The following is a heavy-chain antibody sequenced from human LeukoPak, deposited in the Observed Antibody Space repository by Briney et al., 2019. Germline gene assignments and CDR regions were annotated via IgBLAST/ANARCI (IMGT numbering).Heavy chain of an antibody. CDR1: GFTFSSYS. V-gene: IGHV3-21*01. D-gene: IGHD4-23*01. CDR2: ISSSSSYI. CDR3: ARPFRRGGNTNWFDP. Sequence: GGSLRLSCAASGFTFSSYSTNWVRQAPGKGLEWVSSISSSSSYIYYADSVKGRFTISRDNAKNSLYLQMNSLRAEDTAVYYCARPFRRGGNTNWFDPWGQGTLVTVSS. J-gene: IGHJ5*02.